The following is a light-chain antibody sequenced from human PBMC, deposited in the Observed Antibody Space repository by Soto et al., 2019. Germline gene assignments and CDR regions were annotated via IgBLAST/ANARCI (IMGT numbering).Light chain of an antibody. V-gene: IGLV2-14*03. CDR2: DVS. CDR3: SSYGGASAPVL. Sequence: QSALTQPASVSGSPGQSITISCTGTSSDVGAYNYVSWYQHHPGKVPKLMIYDVSHRPAGVSNRFSGSKSGNSASLTISWLQADDEADYYCSSYGGASAPVLFGGGTKVTVL. J-gene: IGLJ3*02. CDR1: SSDVGAYNY.